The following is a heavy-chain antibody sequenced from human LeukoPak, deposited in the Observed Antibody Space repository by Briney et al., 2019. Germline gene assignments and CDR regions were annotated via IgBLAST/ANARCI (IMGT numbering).Heavy chain of an antibody. D-gene: IGHD3-10*01. J-gene: IGHJ4*02. CDR3: ASSFGNYALDY. CDR2: IYYSGST. Sequence: SETLSLTCTVSGGSISSYYWSWIRQPPGKGLGWIGYIYYSGSTNYNPSLKSRVTISVDTSKNRFSLKLSSVTAADTAVYYCASSFGNYALDYWGQGTLVTVSS. V-gene: IGHV4-59*01. CDR1: GGSISSYY.